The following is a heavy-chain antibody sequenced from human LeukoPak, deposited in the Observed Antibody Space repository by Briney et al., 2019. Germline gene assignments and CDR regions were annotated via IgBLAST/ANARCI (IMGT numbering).Heavy chain of an antibody. D-gene: IGHD5-18*01. CDR2: INPDSGAT. J-gene: IGHJ4*02. CDR1: GGTFSSYA. V-gene: IGHV1-2*02. CDR3: ARVDTAMVIKTDY. Sequence: ASVKVSCKASGGTFSSYAISWVRQAPGQGLEWMGWINPDSGATNYAQNFQGRVTMTRDTSISTAYMELSSLRSDDTAVYYCARVDTAMVIKTDYWGQGTLVTVSS.